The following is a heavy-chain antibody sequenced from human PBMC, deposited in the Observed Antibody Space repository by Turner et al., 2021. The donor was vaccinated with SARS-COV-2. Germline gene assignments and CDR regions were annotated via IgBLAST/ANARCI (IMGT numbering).Heavy chain of an antibody. J-gene: IGHJ4*02. Sequence: QVQLQEAGPGLVNPSQTLCLTCTVSGGPISRGGYYWSWLRQHPGKGLEWIGYIVNSGNSYYTPSLKSRVTVSVDSSKNQFSLKLSSVTAADTAVYFCARSSPSSNRFDYWGQGTLVTVSS. CDR2: IVNSGNS. D-gene: IGHD6-6*01. CDR1: GGPISRGGYY. CDR3: ARSSPSSNRFDY. V-gene: IGHV4-31*03.